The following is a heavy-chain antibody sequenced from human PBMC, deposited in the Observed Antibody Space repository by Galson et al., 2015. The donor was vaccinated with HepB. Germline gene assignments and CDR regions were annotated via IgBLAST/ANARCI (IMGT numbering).Heavy chain of an antibody. D-gene: IGHD2-8*01. CDR3: ARPRSVSAIFGRDRGPEYYLED. CDR1: GYSFTTYA. V-gene: IGHV1-3*04. Sequence: SVKVSCKASGYSFTTYAIYWVRQAPGQRLEWMGWINTGNGNTRYSQRFQGRVTITRDTSASTAYMELSSLRAEDTAVYYCARPRSVSAIFGRDRGPEYYLEDWGQGTLVTVSS. CDR2: INTGNGNT. J-gene: IGHJ4*02.